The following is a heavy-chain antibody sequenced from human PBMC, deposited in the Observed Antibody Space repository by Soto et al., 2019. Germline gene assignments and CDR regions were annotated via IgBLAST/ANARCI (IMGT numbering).Heavy chain of an antibody. CDR2: VIPMFGTA. Sequence: GASVKVSCKSSGGIFTASAISWVRQAPGQGPEWMGGVIPMFGTANYPQRFQGRVTINADESTNTAYMQLSSLRSEDTAVYYCATDPASSSWYGAFDIWGQGTMVTVSS. D-gene: IGHD6-13*01. V-gene: IGHV1-69*13. J-gene: IGHJ3*02. CDR1: GGIFTASA. CDR3: ATDPASSSWYGAFDI.